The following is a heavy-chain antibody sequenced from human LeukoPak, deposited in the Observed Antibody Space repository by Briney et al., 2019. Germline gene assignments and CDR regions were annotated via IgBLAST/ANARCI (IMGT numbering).Heavy chain of an antibody. Sequence: GESLKISCKGSGYSFTNYWIGWVRQMPGKGLEWMGIIYPGDSDTRYSPSFQGRVTISADKSIDTAYLQWSSLKASDSAMYYCASRTGSYYPFDSWGQGTLVTVSS. CDR1: GYSFTNYW. J-gene: IGHJ4*02. V-gene: IGHV5-51*01. CDR2: IYPGDSDT. D-gene: IGHD1-26*01. CDR3: ASRTGSYYPFDS.